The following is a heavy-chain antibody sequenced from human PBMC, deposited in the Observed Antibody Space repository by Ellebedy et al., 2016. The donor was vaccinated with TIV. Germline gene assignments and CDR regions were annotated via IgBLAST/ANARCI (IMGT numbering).Heavy chain of an antibody. D-gene: IGHD3-10*01. CDR3: ARQVPHSPQNSPCFDY. Sequence: MPGGSLRLSCAASGFTSSRHAIAPVLYAPGQGVEWIVSIYFSGSTYYNTSLKSRVTISVDTSKNQFSLKLSSVTAADTAVYYCARQVPHSPQNSPCFDYWGQGTLVTVSS. CDR1: GFTSSRHAI. J-gene: IGHJ4*02. CDR2: IYFSGST. V-gene: IGHV4-38-2*01.